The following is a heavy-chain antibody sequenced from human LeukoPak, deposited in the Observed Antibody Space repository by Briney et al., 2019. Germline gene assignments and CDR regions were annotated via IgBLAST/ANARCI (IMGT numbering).Heavy chain of an antibody. D-gene: IGHD5-18*01. V-gene: IGHV3-23*01. J-gene: IGHJ4*02. CDR3: AKGAYTYGKSPYDY. CDR1: GFTFSNYA. Sequence: GGSLRLSCAASGFTFSNYAMSWVRQAPGKGLEWVSTISSSGGDTYYADSVKGRFTISRDNSKNTLYLQMSSLRAEDTAVYYCAKGAYTYGKSPYDYWGQGTLVTVSS. CDR2: ISSSGGDT.